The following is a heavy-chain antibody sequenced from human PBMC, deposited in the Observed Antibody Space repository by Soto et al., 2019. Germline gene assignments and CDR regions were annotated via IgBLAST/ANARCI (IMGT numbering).Heavy chain of an antibody. Sequence: GGSLRLSCAASGFTFSSYAMSWVRQAPGKGPEWVSAISGSGGSTYYADSVKGRFTISRDNSKNTLYLQMNSLRAEDTAVYYCAKRELRYFDWLLYPTFDYWGQGTLVTVSS. CDR2: ISGSGGST. V-gene: IGHV3-23*01. J-gene: IGHJ4*02. CDR3: AKRELRYFDWLLYPTFDY. CDR1: GFTFSSYA. D-gene: IGHD3-9*01.